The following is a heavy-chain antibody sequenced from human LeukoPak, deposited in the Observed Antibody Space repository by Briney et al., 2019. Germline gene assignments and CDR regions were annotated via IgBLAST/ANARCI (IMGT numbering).Heavy chain of an antibody. CDR3: ARQRIVGATIDAFDL. V-gene: IGHV4-59*08. J-gene: IGHJ3*01. D-gene: IGHD1-26*01. CDR2: IYYSGST. CDR1: GGSISNYY. Sequence: ASETLSLTCSVSGGSISNYYWGWIRQPPGKGLEWIGFIYYSGSTDYSPSLKSRVTISVDTSMNQFSLKLRSVTAADTAVYYCARQRIVGATIDAFDLWGQGTMVTVSS.